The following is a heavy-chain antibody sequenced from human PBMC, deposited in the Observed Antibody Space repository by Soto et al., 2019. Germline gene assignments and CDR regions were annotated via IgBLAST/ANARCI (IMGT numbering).Heavy chain of an antibody. CDR1: GYSFTSYW. J-gene: IGHJ6*02. CDR2: IAPSYSYT. CDR3: ARHKGGVYPPYYFGMDV. V-gene: IGHV5-10-1*01. D-gene: IGHD4-17*01. Sequence: PGESLKISCKGSGYSFTSYWISWVRQMPGKGLEWMGKIAPSYSYTNYSPSFQGHVNISADKSINTAFLQWSSLKALDTAIYYCARHKGGVYPPYYFGMDVWGQGTTVTVSS.